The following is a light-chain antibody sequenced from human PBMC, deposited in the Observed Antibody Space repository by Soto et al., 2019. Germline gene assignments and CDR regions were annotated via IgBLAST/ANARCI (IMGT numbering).Light chain of an antibody. CDR1: SSDVGGQNY. CDR2: AVT. V-gene: IGLV2-8*01. CDR3: SSHAGNNNYV. Sequence: QSVLTQPPSASGSPGQSVAISCTGTSSDVGGQNYVSWYQQHPGKAPKLIIYAVTERPPGVPDRFSGSKSGNTASLTVSGLRTEDEADYYCSSHAGNNNYVFGTGTKVTVL. J-gene: IGLJ1*01.